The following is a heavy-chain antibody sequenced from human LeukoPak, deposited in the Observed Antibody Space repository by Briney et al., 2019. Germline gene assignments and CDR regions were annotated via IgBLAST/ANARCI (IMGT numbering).Heavy chain of an antibody. D-gene: IGHD6-19*01. V-gene: IGHV3-23*01. CDR2: ISGSGGSGST. CDR3: TREEWLAFDF. J-gene: IGHJ4*02. CDR1: GFTFSSYA. Sequence: PGGSLRLSCAASGFTFSSYAMSWVRQAPGKGLEWVSTISGSGGSGSTYYADSVKGRFTIFRDNAKNTLYLQMNSLRPEDTAVYYCTREEWLAFDFWGQGSLVAVSS.